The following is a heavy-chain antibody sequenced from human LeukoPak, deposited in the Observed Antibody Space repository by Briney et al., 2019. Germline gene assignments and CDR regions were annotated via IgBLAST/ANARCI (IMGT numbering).Heavy chain of an antibody. J-gene: IGHJ4*02. CDR3: AREQDLDY. CDR1: GFTFSSYS. V-gene: IGHV3-48*01. CDR2: ISSSSSTI. Sequence: GGSLRLSCAASGFTFSSYSMNWIRQAPGKGLEWVSYISSSSSTIYYADSVKGRFTISRDNAKNSLYLQMNSLRAEDTAVYYCAREQDLDYWGQGTLVTVSS.